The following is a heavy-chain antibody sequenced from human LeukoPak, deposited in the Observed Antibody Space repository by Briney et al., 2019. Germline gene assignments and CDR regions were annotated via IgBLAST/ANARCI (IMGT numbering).Heavy chain of an antibody. CDR1: GFTFSSYA. CDR2: ISGSGGST. CDR3: AKKYNPTYYYDNSGYWDAFDI. J-gene: IGHJ3*02. Sequence: PGASLRLSCAASGFTFSSYAMSWVRQAPGKGLEWVSAISGSGGSTYYADSVKGRFTISRDNSKNTLYLQMNSLRAEDTAVYYCAKKYNPTYYYDNSGYWDAFDIWGQGTMVTVSS. V-gene: IGHV3-23*01. D-gene: IGHD3-22*01.